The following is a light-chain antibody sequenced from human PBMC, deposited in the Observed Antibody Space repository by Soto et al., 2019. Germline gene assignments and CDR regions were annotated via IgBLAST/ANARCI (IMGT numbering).Light chain of an antibody. J-gene: IGLJ1*01. CDR3: SSYTTSYFYV. Sequence: SFLTQPASVSGSPGQSITISCTGSGRDIGAYDYVSWYQQHPGKAPKLLIYGVKNRPSGVSYRFSASKSAFTASLTISGLQAEDEAHYYCSSYTTSYFYVFGPGTKVTVL. CDR1: GRDIGAYDY. CDR2: GVK. V-gene: IGLV2-14*01.